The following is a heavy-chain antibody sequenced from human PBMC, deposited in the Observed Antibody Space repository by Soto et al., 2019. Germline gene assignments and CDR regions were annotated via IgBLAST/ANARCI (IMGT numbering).Heavy chain of an antibody. CDR1: GFTFSDYY. CDR2: ISDSASYT. Sequence: PGGSLRLSCAASGFTFSDYYMSWIRQAPGKGLEWISYISDSASYTDFVDSVKGRFTISRDNADNSLYLQMHSLRAEDTAVYHCARGSHYYDSTGYPILDSFDIWGQGTMVTVSS. J-gene: IGHJ3*02. CDR3: ARGSHYYDSTGYPILDSFDI. D-gene: IGHD3-22*01. V-gene: IGHV3-11*06.